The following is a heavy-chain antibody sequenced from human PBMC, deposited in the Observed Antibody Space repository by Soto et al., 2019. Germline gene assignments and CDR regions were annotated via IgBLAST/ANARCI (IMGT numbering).Heavy chain of an antibody. CDR2: IYPGDSGA. V-gene: IGHV5-51*01. J-gene: IGHJ6*02. Sequence: GESLKISCKGAGYSFTDYWIGWVRQMPGKGLEWMGIIYPGDSGARYSPSFQGQVFISADKSVNTAYLQWGSLKASDTAMYYCARQTTGWFGMDVWGQGTTVTVSS. D-gene: IGHD6-19*01. CDR3: ARQTTGWFGMDV. CDR1: GYSFTDYW.